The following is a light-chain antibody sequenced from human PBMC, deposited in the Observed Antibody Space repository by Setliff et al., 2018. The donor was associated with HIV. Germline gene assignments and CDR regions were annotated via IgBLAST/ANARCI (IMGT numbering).Light chain of an antibody. Sequence: QSVLAQPASVSGSPGQSITISCTGTSSDVGGYKFVSWFQQHPGKAPKLMIYEVSTRPSGVSNRSSGSKSGNMASLTISGLQAEDEADYYCGSYTSSSTLYVFGTGTKVTVL. V-gene: IGLV2-14*01. CDR2: EVS. CDR1: SSDVGGYKF. J-gene: IGLJ1*01. CDR3: GSYTSSSTLYV.